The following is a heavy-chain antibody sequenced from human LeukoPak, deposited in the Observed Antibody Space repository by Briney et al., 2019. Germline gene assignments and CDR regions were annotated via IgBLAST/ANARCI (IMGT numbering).Heavy chain of an antibody. J-gene: IGHJ4*02. Sequence: PGGTLRLPCAASGFIFSSYGMHWVRQAPGKGLEWVAIISYDGSNKYYADSVKGRFTISRDNSKNTLYLQMNSLRVEDTAVYYCAKDQDHFDYWGQGTLVTVSS. CDR3: AKDQDHFDY. CDR2: ISYDGSNK. CDR1: GFIFSSYG. V-gene: IGHV3-30*18.